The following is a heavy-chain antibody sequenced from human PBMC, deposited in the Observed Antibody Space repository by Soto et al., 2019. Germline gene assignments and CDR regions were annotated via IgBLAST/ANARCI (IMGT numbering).Heavy chain of an antibody. J-gene: IGHJ5*02. CDR3: ARVFHKGGRGYDFWSGYYRHNLFDP. CDR1: GFTFSSYS. D-gene: IGHD3-3*01. V-gene: IGHV3-48*01. Sequence: GGSLRLSCAASGFTFSSYSMNWVRQAPGKGLEWVSYISSSSSTIYYADSVKGRFTISRDNAKNSLYLQMNSLRAEDTAVYYCARVFHKGGRGYDFWSGYYRHNLFDPWGQGTLVTVSS. CDR2: ISSSSSTI.